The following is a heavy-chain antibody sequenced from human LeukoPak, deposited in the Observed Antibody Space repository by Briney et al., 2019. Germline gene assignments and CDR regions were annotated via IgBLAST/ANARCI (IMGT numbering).Heavy chain of an antibody. CDR3: ARPSYIGYCSRSTCNREAFDV. CDR1: GGSISTNHYT. D-gene: IGHD2-2*01. CDR2: IFYSGTT. Sequence: SEPRSLTGTASGGSISTNHYTWCWIRQPPGKSREGTGSIFYSGTTYDSPSLKNRVSISVDTSRRQLSLQLTSATAADMSGYYCARPSYIGYCSRSTCNREAFDVWGQGKVVTVS. J-gene: IGHJ3*01. V-gene: IGHV4-39*01.